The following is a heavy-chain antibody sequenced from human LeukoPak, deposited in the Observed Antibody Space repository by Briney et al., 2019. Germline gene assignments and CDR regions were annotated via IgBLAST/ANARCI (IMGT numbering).Heavy chain of an antibody. Sequence: SETLSLTCTVSGGSISSSSYYWGWIRQPPGKGLEWIGSIYYSGSTYYNPSLKSRVTISVDTSKNQFSLKLSSVTAADTALYYCARQGGRNWFDPWGRGTLVTVSS. CDR2: IYYSGST. V-gene: IGHV4-39*01. CDR3: ARQGGRNWFDP. J-gene: IGHJ5*02. CDR1: GGSISSSSYY.